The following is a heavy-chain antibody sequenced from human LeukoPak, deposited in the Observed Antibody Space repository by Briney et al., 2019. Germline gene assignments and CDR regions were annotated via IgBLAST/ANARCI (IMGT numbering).Heavy chain of an antibody. CDR2: IYYSGST. V-gene: IGHV4-39*07. D-gene: IGHD3-22*01. CDR1: GGSISSSSYY. J-gene: IGHJ4*02. Sequence: PSETLSLACTVSGGSISSSSYYWGWIRQPPGKGLEWIGSIYYSGSTYYNPSLKSRVTISVDTSKNQFSLKLSSVTAADTAVYYCARTSDSTGYYPYYFHYWGQGTLVTVSS. CDR3: ARTSDSTGYYPYYFHY.